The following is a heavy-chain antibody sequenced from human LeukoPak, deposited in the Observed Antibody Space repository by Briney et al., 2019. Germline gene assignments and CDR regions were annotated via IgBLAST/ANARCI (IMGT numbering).Heavy chain of an antibody. CDR2: MNPNSGNT. CDR3: ARGRPEYYYDSSGYSWAVVN. V-gene: IGHV1-8*01. D-gene: IGHD3-22*01. CDR1: GYTSTSYD. J-gene: IGHJ4*02. Sequence: ASVKVSCKASGYTSTSYDISWVRQATGQGLEWMGWMNPNSGNTGYAQKFQGRVTMTRNTSISTAYMELSSLRSEDTAVYYCARGRPEYYYDSSGYSWAVVNWGQGTLVTVSS.